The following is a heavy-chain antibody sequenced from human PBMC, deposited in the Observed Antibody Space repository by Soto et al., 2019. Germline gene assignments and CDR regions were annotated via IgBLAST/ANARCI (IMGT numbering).Heavy chain of an antibody. V-gene: IGHV3-30-3*01. D-gene: IGHD3-22*01. CDR1: GFTFSSYA. Sequence: QVQLVESGGGVVQPGRSLRLSCAASGFTFSSYAMHWVRQAPGKGLEWVAVISYDGSNKYYADSVKGRFTISRDNSKNTLYLQMNSLRAEDTAVYYCARVYYDSSGYSLSLDYWGQGTLVTVSS. CDR3: ARVYYDSSGYSLSLDY. CDR2: ISYDGSNK. J-gene: IGHJ4*02.